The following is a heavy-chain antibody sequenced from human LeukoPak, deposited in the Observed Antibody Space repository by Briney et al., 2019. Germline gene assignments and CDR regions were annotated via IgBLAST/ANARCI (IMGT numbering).Heavy chain of an antibody. V-gene: IGHV4-59*01. CDR3: ARHPPYSYAHGGYYFDY. D-gene: IGHD5-18*01. Sequence: TSETLSLTCTVSGGSISGYYWSWIRQPPGKGLEYIGYISYSGSTNYNPSLKSRVTISVDTSKDQFSLKLSSVTVADTAVYYCARHPPYSYAHGGYYFDYWGQGTLVTVSS. CDR1: GGSISGYY. CDR2: ISYSGST. J-gene: IGHJ4*02.